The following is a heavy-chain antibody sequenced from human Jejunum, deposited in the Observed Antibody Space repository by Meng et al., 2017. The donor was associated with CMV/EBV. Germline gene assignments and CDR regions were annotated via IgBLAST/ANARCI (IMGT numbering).Heavy chain of an antibody. D-gene: IGHD1-26*01. CDR2: IIPVFDRP. CDR3: AGGLGGTIDY. Sequence: FKASGRTFSNSATSWVRQAPGHGLEWMGTIIPVFDRPNYAQKFQGRVTITADRSTNTAYMELSSLRSDDTAIYYCAGGLGGTIDYWGQGTLVTVSS. V-gene: IGHV1-69*04. J-gene: IGHJ4*02. CDR1: GRTFSNSA.